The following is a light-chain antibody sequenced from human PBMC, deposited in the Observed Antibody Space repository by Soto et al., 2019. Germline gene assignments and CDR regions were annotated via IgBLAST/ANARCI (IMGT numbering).Light chain of an antibody. J-gene: IGKJ1*01. CDR1: QSVSIN. CDR2: GAS. CDR3: QQYDNWPPWT. V-gene: IGKV3-15*01. Sequence: EIVMTQSPATLSVSQGERATLSCRASQSVSINLAWYQQKPGQAPRLLIYGASIRATGIPARFSGSGSGTEFTLTISSLQSEDFAVYYCQQYDNWPPWTFGQGTKVEI.